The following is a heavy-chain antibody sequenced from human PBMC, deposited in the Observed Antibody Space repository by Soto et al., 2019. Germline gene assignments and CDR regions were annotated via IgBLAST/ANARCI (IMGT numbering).Heavy chain of an antibody. Sequence: QITLKESGPTLVKPTQTLTLTCTFSGFSLSTSGVGVGWIRQPPGKALEWLALISWDDDKRYSPSLKSRLTITSPSSHTQVLLTRPNMDPVDTATYYCAHRRIEPWGSGSSSGFDPWGQGTLVTVSS. D-gene: IGHD3-10*01. CDR2: ISWDDDK. J-gene: IGHJ5*02. V-gene: IGHV2-5*02. CDR3: AHRRIEPWGSGSSSGFDP. CDR1: GFSLSTSGVG.